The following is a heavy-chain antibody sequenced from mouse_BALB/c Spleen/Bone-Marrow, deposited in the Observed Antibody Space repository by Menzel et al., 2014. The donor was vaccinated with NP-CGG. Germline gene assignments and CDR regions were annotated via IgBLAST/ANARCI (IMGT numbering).Heavy chain of an antibody. CDR3: ARVNYYGSFDY. J-gene: IGHJ2*01. CDR1: GFTFSSYA. Sequence: EVKLMESGGGLVEPGGSLKLSCAASGFTFSSYAMSWVRQTPEKRLEWVASISSGGSTYYPDSVKGRFTISRDNARNILYLQMSSLRSEDTAMYYCARVNYYGSFDYWGQGTTLTVSS. D-gene: IGHD1-2*01. V-gene: IGHV5-6-5*01. CDR2: ISSGGST.